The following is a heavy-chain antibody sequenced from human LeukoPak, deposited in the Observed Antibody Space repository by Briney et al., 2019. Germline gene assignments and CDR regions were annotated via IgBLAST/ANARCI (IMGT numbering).Heavy chain of an antibody. Sequence: PSETLSLTCAVSGDSISNSNWWSWVRQPPGKGLEWIGEIYQSGGTNYNPSLKSRVTISVDKSKNQFSLKLSSVTAADTAVYYCARFGSGYYYYYGMDVWGQGTTVTVSS. D-gene: IGHD1-14*01. CDR3: ARFGSGYYYYYGMDV. CDR2: IYQSGGT. J-gene: IGHJ6*02. CDR1: GDSISNSNW. V-gene: IGHV4-4*02.